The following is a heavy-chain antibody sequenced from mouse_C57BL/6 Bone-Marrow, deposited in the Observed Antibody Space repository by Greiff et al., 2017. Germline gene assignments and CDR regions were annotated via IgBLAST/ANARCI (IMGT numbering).Heavy chain of an antibody. CDR2: ISSGGSYT. D-gene: IGHD1-1*01. J-gene: IGHJ4*01. V-gene: IGHV5-6*01. CDR3: ARHYLLLHYYAMDY. Sequence: EVQRVESGGDLVKPGGSLKLSCAASGFTFSSYGMSWVRQTPDKRLEWVATISSGGSYTYYPDSVKGRFTISRDNAKNTLYLQMSSLKSEDTAMYYCARHYLLLHYYAMDYWGQGTSVTVSS. CDR1: GFTFSSYG.